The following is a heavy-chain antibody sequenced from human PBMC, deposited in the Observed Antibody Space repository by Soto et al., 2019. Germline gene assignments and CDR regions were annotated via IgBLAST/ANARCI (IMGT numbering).Heavy chain of an antibody. Sequence: SETLSLTCTVSGGSISSGDYYWSWIRQPPGKGLEWIGYIYYSGSTNYNPSLKSRVTISVDTSKNQFSLKLSSVTAADTAVYYCARGVGATSQYYYYYGMDVWGQGTTVTVSS. CDR3: ARGVGATSQYYYYYGMDV. J-gene: IGHJ6*02. CDR2: IYYSGST. D-gene: IGHD1-26*01. CDR1: GGSISSGDYY. V-gene: IGHV4-61*08.